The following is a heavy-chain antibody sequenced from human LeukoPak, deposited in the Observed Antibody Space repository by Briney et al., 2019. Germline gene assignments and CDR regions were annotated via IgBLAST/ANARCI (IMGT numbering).Heavy chain of an antibody. CDR3: AKTYCSSTSCSKGGYNWFDP. Sequence: SETLSLTCTVSGGSISSGGYYWSWIRQHPGKGLEWIGYIYYSGSTYYNPSLKSRVTISVDTSKNQFSLKLSSVTAADTDVYYCAKTYCSSTSCSKGGYNWFDPWGQGTLVTVSS. CDR2: IYYSGST. CDR1: GGSISSGGYY. V-gene: IGHV4-31*03. D-gene: IGHD2-2*01. J-gene: IGHJ5*02.